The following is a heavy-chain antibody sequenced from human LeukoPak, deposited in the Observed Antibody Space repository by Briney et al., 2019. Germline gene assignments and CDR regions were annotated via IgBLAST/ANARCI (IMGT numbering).Heavy chain of an antibody. J-gene: IGHJ4*02. Sequence: SETLSLTCAVYGGSFSGYYWSWIRQPPGKGLEWIGEINHSGSTNYNPSLKSRVTISVDTSKNQFSLKLSSVTAADTAVYYCARGLNGNDASLGADWGQGTLVTVSS. CDR1: GGSFSGYY. D-gene: IGHD1-1*01. V-gene: IGHV4-34*01. CDR3: ARGLNGNDASLGAD. CDR2: INHSGST.